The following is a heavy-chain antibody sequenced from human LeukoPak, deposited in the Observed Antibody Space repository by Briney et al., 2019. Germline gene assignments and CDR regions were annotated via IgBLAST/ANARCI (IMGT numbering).Heavy chain of an antibody. CDR2: IYYSGST. CDR1: GGSISSSSYY. Sequence: PSETLSLTCTVSGGSISSSSYYWGWIRQPPGKGLEWIGSIYYSGSTYYSPSLKSRVTISVDTSKNQFSLKLSSVTAADTAVYYCARDRVWDPYFDYWGQGTLVTVSS. D-gene: IGHD6-6*01. J-gene: IGHJ4*02. CDR3: ARDRVWDPYFDY. V-gene: IGHV4-39*07.